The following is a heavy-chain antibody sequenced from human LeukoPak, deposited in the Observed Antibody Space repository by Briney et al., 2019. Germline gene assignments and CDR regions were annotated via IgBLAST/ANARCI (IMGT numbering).Heavy chain of an antibody. CDR2: IGQSGLEWIEKIYHSGST. D-gene: IGHD6-13*01. CDR3: ARVVRSIAAANWFDP. CDR1: GGSISSNAW. Sequence: PSETLSLTCAVSGGSISSNAWWNWVRQPPGKGLEWIGEIGQSGLEWIEKIYHSGSTNYNPSLKSRVTISVDTSKNQFSLKLSSVTAADTAVYYCARVVRSIAAANWFDPWGQGTLVTVSS. V-gene: IGHV4-4*02. J-gene: IGHJ5*02.